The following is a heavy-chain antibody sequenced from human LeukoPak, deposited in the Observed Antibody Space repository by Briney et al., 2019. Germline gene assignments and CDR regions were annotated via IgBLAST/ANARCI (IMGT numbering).Heavy chain of an antibody. V-gene: IGHV3-64*01. CDR2: IRTNGGST. CDR3: ARYCSSTSCYCD. CDR1: GFTFSSYD. Sequence: GGSLRLSCAASGFTFSSYDMHWVRQAPGKGLKYVSAIRTNGGSTDYANSVKGRFTISRDNSKNTLYLQVGSLRAEEMAVYYCARYCSSTSCYCDWGHGTLVTVSS. D-gene: IGHD2-2*01. J-gene: IGHJ4*01.